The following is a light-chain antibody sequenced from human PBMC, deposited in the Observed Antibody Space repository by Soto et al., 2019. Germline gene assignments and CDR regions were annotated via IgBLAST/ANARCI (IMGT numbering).Light chain of an antibody. Sequence: DIQMTQSPSATSAYVGDRVTITCRASQGVNNYLAWFQQKPGKVPKRLIYAASSLQSGVPSRFSGSGSGTDFTLTINSLQPEVYATYYCQQFHSFPITFGQGTKVDIK. CDR2: AAS. CDR3: QQFHSFPIT. V-gene: IGKV1-17*03. CDR1: QGVNNY. J-gene: IGKJ1*01.